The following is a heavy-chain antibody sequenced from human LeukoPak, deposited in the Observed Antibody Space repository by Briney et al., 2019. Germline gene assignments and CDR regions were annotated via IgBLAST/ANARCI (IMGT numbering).Heavy chain of an antibody. J-gene: IGHJ4*02. CDR2: VSGNGGDR. Sequence: GGSLRLSCAASGFTFSSYAMTWVRQAPGKGLEWVAAVSGNGGDRHYADSVKGRFTMSKDNSNNTVYLQMNSLRVEDTAVYYCAKVKSDNSGWRFDYWGQGTLVTVSS. D-gene: IGHD6-19*01. V-gene: IGHV3-23*01. CDR1: GFTFSSYA. CDR3: AKVKSDNSGWRFDY.